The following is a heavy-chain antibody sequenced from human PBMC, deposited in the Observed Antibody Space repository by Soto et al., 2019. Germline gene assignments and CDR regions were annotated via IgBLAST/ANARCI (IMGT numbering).Heavy chain of an antibody. CDR1: GGSISYEYYH. J-gene: IGHJ6*02. CDR3: AREDDGGDRDYYGLDV. V-gene: IGHV4-30-4*08. CDR2: IHYSGSI. Sequence: QVQLQQSGPGLVKPSQTLPLTCSVSGGSISYEYYHWTWIRQSPGKGLEWIGYIHYSGSIMYNPSFKSRVTISVDTSKNQFSLQLSSVTAADTAVYFCAREDDGGDRDYYGLDVWGQGTTVTVSS. D-gene: IGHD2-21*02.